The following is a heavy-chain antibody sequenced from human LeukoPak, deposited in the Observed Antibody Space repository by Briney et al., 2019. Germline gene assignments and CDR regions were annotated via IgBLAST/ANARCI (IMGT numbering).Heavy chain of an antibody. D-gene: IGHD2-15*01. V-gene: IGHV4-34*01. J-gene: IGHJ3*02. CDR2: INHSGST. CDR3: ASMRGYCSGGSCYSPDAFDI. CDR1: GGSFSGYY. Sequence: SETLSLTCAVYGGSFSGYYWSWLRQPPGKGLEWIGEINHSGSTNYNPSLKSRVTISVDTSKNQFSLKLSSVTAADTAVYYCASMRGYCSGGSCYSPDAFDIWGQGTMVTVSS.